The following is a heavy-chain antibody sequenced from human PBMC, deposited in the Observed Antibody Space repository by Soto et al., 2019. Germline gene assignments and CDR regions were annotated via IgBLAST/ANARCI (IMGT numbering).Heavy chain of an antibody. CDR1: GGSISSYY. V-gene: IGHV4-59*01. CDR2: IYHTGST. D-gene: IGHD3-22*01. CDR3: ARVDSSGSYFDH. Sequence: QVQLQESGPGLVKPSETLSLTCTVSGGSISSYYWSWIRQPPGKGLEWIGYIYHTGSTNYNPSLKSRITLSADTSKNKFSLKLSSVTAVDTAMYYCARVDSSGSYFDHWGQGTLVTVSS. J-gene: IGHJ4*02.